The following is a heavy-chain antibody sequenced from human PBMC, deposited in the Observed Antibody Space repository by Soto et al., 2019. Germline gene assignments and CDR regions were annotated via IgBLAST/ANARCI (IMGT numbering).Heavy chain of an antibody. Sequence: QVQLVQSGAEVKKPGSSVTVSCKASGGTFSSYAISWVRQAPGQGLEWMGGIIPIFGTANYAQKFQGRVTITADASTSTAYMELSSLRSEDTAVYYCARDLGDTAMDYYYYGMDVWGQGTTVTVSS. CDR2: IIPIFGTA. D-gene: IGHD5-18*01. J-gene: IGHJ6*02. CDR1: GGTFSSYA. V-gene: IGHV1-69*01. CDR3: ARDLGDTAMDYYYYGMDV.